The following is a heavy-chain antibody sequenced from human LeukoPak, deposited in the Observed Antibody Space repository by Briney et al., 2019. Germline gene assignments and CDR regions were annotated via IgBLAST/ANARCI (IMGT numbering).Heavy chain of an antibody. Sequence: GASVKVSCKLSGDTLTELSMHWVRQSPGKGLEWMGGFVPEDGETIYAQKFQGRVTMTEDTSTDTAYMELSSLRSDDTAVYFCARLPRGHLFDSWGQGTLVTVSS. CDR3: ARLPRGHLFDS. CDR1: GDTLTELS. D-gene: IGHD3-10*01. J-gene: IGHJ4*02. V-gene: IGHV1-24*01. CDR2: FVPEDGET.